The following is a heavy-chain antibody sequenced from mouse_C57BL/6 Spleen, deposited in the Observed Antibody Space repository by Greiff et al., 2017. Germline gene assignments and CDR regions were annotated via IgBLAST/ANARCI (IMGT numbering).Heavy chain of an antibody. CDR1: GYTFTSYW. V-gene: IGHV1-55*01. J-gene: IGHJ3*01. D-gene: IGHD2-5*01. CDR3: ARSLYYSNPWFAY. Sequence: QVQLKQPGAELVKPGASVKMSCKASGYTFTSYWITWVKQRPGQGLEWIGDIYPGSGSTNYNEKFKSKATLTVDTSSSTAYMQLSSLTSEDSAVYYCARSLYYSNPWFAYWGQGTLVTVSA. CDR2: IYPGSGST.